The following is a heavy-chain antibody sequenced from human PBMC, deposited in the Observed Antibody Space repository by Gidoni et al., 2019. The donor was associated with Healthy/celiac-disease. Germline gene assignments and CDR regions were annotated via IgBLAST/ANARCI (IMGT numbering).Heavy chain of an antibody. CDR1: GYSISSGYY. J-gene: IGHJ4*02. D-gene: IGHD6-19*01. V-gene: IGHV4-38-2*02. CDR3: ARDPNSSGWTDY. Sequence: QVQLQESGPGLVKPSETLSLTSAVPGYSISSGYYWGWIRQPPGKGLEWIGSIYHSGSTYYNPSLKSRVTISVDTSKNQFSLKLSSVTAADTAVYYCARDPNSSGWTDYWGQGTLVTVSS. CDR2: IYHSGST.